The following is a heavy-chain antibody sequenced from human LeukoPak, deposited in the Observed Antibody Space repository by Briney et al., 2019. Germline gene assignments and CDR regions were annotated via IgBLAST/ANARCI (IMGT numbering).Heavy chain of an antibody. CDR1: GGSIISGGYS. J-gene: IGHJ6*02. CDR2: IYHSGST. D-gene: IGHD3-22*01. V-gene: IGHV4-30-2*01. Sequence: SETLSLTCAVSGGSIISGGYSWGWIRQPPGKGLEWIGYIYHSGSTYYNPSLKSRVTISLDRSKNHVSLKLTSVTAADTAVYYCAISMISGEGMDVWGQGTTVTVSS. CDR3: AISMISGEGMDV.